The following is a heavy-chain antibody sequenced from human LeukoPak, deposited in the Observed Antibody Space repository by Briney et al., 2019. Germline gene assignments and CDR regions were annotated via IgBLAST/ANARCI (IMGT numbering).Heavy chain of an antibody. J-gene: IGHJ4*02. Sequence: GGSLRLSCAASGFTFSNYWMSWVRQAPGKGLEWVANINQHESEKFYVDFVKGRFTISRDNAKNSVYLQMNSLRAEDTAVYYCVREGRSPAAHPTESYWGQGTLVAVSS. CDR2: INQHESEK. D-gene: IGHD2-2*01. V-gene: IGHV3-7*05. CDR1: GFTFSNYW. CDR3: VREGRSPAAHPTESY.